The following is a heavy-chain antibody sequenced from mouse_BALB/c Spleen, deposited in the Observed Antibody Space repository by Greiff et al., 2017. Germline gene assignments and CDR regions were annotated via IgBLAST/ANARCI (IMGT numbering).Heavy chain of an antibody. J-gene: IGHJ3*01. CDR1: GYTFTDYN. V-gene: IGHV1S29*02. D-gene: IGHD2-4*01. CDR3: ARGGYDYDGFAY. CDR2: IYPYNGGT. Sequence: VQLKESGPELVKPGASVKISCKASGYTFTDYNMHWVKQSHGKSLEWIGYIYPYNGGTGYNQKFKSKATLTVDNSSSTAYMELRSLTSEDSAVYYCARGGYDYDGFAYWGQGTLVTVSA.